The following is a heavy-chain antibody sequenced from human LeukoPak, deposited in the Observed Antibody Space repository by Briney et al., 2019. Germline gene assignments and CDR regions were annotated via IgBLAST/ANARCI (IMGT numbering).Heavy chain of an antibody. J-gene: IGHJ3*02. V-gene: IGHV3-21*01. D-gene: IGHD3-3*01. Sequence: GESLRLSCAASGFTFSSYGMNWVRQAPGKGLEWVSSISSSSSYIYYADSVKGRFTIPRDNAKNSLYLQMNSLRAEDTAVYYCARDRSITIFGAVTSGAFDIWGQGTMVTVSS. CDR2: ISSSSSYI. CDR1: GFTFSSYG. CDR3: ARDRSITIFGAVTSGAFDI.